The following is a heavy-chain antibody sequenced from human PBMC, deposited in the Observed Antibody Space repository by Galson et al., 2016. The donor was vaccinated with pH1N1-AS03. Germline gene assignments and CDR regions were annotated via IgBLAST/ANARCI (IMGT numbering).Heavy chain of an antibody. V-gene: IGHV3-23*01. D-gene: IGHD3-3*01. J-gene: IGHJ4*02. CDR3: AKDRGGAHLSGVDATDY. CDR1: GFTLSLFS. Sequence: SLRLSCAASGFTLSLFSMNWVRQAPGKGLEWVSAITANGEKAYYADSVKGRFTFLRDNSKHMLYLEMNSLRAEDTAIYCCAKDRGGAHLSGVDATDYWGQGTLVTVSS. CDR2: ITANGEKA.